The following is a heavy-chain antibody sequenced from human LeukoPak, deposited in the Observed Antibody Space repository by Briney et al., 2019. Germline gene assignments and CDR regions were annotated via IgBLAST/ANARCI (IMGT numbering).Heavy chain of an antibody. CDR2: IHLSDSYT. D-gene: IGHD1-1*01. V-gene: IGHV5-10-1*04. CDR3: ARRSNWNDSPPWAFDI. CDR1: GYSFTSYW. J-gene: IGHJ3*02. Sequence: GESLKISCKGSGYSFTSYWISWVRQMPGKGLEWMGRIHLSDSYTNYSPSFQGQVTISADKSISTAYLQWSSLKASDTAMYYCARRSNWNDSPPWAFDIWGQGTMVTVSS.